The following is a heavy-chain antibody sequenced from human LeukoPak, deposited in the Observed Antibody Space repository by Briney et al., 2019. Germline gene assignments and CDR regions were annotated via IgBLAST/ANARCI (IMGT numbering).Heavy chain of an antibody. CDR1: GYSFTSYY. CDR2: INPSDSST. D-gene: IGHD7-27*01. CDR3: ARGGVAKLGPLDL. V-gene: IGHV1-46*01. J-gene: IGHJ5*02. Sequence: ASVKVSCKASGYSFTSYYMHWVRQAPGQGLEWMGIINPSDSSTSYAQKFQGRVTMTRDTSTSPVYMELSSLRSEDTAVYYCARGGVAKLGPLDLWGQGTLVTVSS.